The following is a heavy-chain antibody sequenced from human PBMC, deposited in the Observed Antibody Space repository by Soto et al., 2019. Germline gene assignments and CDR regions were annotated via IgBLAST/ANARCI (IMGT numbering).Heavy chain of an antibody. J-gene: IGHJ5*02. D-gene: IGHD2-21*02. CDR2: ITSDGKSK. V-gene: IGHV3-74*01. CDR3: ARESGDWPLNWFDP. CDR1: GFNFTSHW. Sequence: GGSLRLSCAASGFNFTSHWMQWVRQAPGKGLVWVSRITSDGKSKAYAESVKGRFAISRDNAKNTVYLQMNGLTVEDTAVYYCARESGDWPLNWFDPWGQGTLVTVSS.